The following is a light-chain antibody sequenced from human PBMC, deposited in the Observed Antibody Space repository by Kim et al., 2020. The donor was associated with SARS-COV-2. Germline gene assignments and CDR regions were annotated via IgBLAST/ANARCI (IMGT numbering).Light chain of an antibody. CDR3: QTWDTGIRV. CDR2: LESDGSH. V-gene: IGLV4-69*01. Sequence: QLVVTQSPSASASLGASVKLTCTLSSGHSTYAIAWHQQQPEKGPRYLMKLESDGSHTKGDGIPDRFSGSSSGAERYLSISSLQSEDEADYYWQTWDTGIRVFGGGTQLTVL. J-gene: IGLJ3*02. CDR1: SGHSTYA.